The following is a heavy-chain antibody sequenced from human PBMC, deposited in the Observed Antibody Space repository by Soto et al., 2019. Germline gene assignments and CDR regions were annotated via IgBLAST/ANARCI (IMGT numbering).Heavy chain of an antibody. Sequence: EVQLLESGGGLVQPGGSLRLSCAASGFTFSSYAMSWVRQAPGKGLEWVSAISGGGDNTYYADSVKGRFTISRDNSKNTLYLQSKSLRAEDTAVYYCAKVGGNWPKGGVDYWGQGTLVTVSS. CDR3: AKVGGNWPKGGVDY. J-gene: IGHJ4*02. CDR2: ISGGGDNT. D-gene: IGHD1-1*01. CDR1: GFTFSSYA. V-gene: IGHV3-23*01.